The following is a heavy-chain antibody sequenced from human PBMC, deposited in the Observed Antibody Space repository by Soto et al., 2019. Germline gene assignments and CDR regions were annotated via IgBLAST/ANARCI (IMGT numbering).Heavy chain of an antibody. CDR1: GFTFSSYG. CDR2: IWYDGSSK. CDR3: ARDGCSSTSFYLVSADNLFDP. D-gene: IGHD2-2*01. J-gene: IGHJ5*02. V-gene: IGHV3-33*01. Sequence: QVQLVESGGGVVQPGRSLRLSCAASGFTFSSYGMHWVRQAPGKGLEWVAVIWYDGSSKYYADSVKGRFTISRDNSQNTPYLQMNSLRAEDTSVYYCARDGCSSTSFYLVSADNLFDPWGQGTLVTVSS.